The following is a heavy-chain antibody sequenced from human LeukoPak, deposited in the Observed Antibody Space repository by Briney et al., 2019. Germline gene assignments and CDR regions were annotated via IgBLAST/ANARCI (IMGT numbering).Heavy chain of an antibody. CDR1: GFSVSDYY. CDR3: ARGTYYSGSGPGNWFDP. CDR2: ITKKTAI. Sequence: PGGSLRLSCAASGFSVSDYYMNWIRQSPGKGLEWVSHITKKTAIEYADSVKGRFTISRHNPNNLLLLQMDSLSPEDTGVYYCARGTYYSGSGPGNWFDPWGHGTLVTVSS. D-gene: IGHD3-10*01. J-gene: IGHJ5*02. V-gene: IGHV3-69-1*01.